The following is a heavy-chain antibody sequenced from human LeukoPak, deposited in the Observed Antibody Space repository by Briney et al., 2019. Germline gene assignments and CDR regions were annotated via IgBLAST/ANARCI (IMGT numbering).Heavy chain of an antibody. CDR3: AKELEYCSGGSCYSDAFDI. CDR2: ISGSGGST. D-gene: IGHD2-15*01. CDR1: GFTFSSYA. J-gene: IGHJ3*02. Sequence: PGGSLRLSCAASGFTFSSYAMSWVRQAPGKGLEWVSAISGSGGSTYYADSVKGRFTISRDNSKNTLYLQMNSLRAEDTAVYYCAKELEYCSGGSCYSDAFDIWGQGTMVTVSS. V-gene: IGHV3-23*01.